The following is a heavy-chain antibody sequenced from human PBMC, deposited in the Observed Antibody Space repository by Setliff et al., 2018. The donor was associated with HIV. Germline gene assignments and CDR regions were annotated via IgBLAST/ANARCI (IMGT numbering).Heavy chain of an antibody. Sequence: GGSLRLSCAASGFTFSRYWMHWVRQAPGKGLVWVAFIRYDGSNKYYADSVKGRFTISRDNSKNTLYLQMNSLRAEDTAVYYCAKETGYCSGGSCLGGMDVWGQGTTVTVSS. CDR1: GFTFSRYW. CDR2: IRYDGSNK. J-gene: IGHJ6*02. V-gene: IGHV3-30*02. D-gene: IGHD2-15*01. CDR3: AKETGYCSGGSCLGGMDV.